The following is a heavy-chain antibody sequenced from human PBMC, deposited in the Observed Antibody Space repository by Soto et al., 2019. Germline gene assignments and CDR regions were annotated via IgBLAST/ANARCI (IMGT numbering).Heavy chain of an antibody. D-gene: IGHD3-10*01. J-gene: IGHJ6*02. CDR2: IIPIFGTA. Sequence: SVKVSCKASGGTFSSYAISWVRQAPGQGLEWMGGIIPIFGTANYAQKFQGRVTITADESTSTAYMELSSLRSEDTAVYYCARAAPGNPAPMVRGVTSVLSLSYYYYGMDVWGQGTTVTVSS. CDR3: ARAAPGNPAPMVRGVTSVLSLSYYYYGMDV. V-gene: IGHV1-69*13. CDR1: GGTFSSYA.